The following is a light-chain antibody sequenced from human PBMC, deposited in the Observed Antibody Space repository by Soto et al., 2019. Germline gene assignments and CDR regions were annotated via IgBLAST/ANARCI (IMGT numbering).Light chain of an antibody. V-gene: IGKV3-20*01. CDR1: QSVGRNY. CDR3: QQYAESPLT. CDR2: DAS. J-gene: IGKJ4*01. Sequence: EIVLTQSPGTLSLSPGESATLSCRASQSVGRNYLAWFQHKPGQAPRLVIYDASNRATGVPDRFSGSGSGTDFTLTVTRLEPEDFAVDYCQQYAESPLTFGGGTKVEIK.